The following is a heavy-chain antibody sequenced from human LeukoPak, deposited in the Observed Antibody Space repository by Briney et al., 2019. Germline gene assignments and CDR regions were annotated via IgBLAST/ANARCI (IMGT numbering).Heavy chain of an antibody. D-gene: IGHD4-17*01. Sequence: SETLPLTCAVSGVSFDDYYWSWVRQPPGKGLEWIGEINHSGYTNDSPSLKSRVTMSIDTSRKQFSLNLRSVTVADTAVYYCTRMTTGHDYGGQGTLVTVSS. CDR2: INHSGYT. CDR3: TRMTTGHDY. J-gene: IGHJ4*02. V-gene: IGHV4-34*01. CDR1: GVSFDDYY.